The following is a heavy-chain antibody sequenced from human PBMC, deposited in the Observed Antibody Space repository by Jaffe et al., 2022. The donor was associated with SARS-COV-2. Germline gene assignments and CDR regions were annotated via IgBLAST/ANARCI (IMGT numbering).Heavy chain of an antibody. J-gene: IGHJ3*02. CDR3: AREVDIVATRATFDI. V-gene: IGHV4-59*01. CDR2: IYYSGST. CDR1: GGSISSYY. Sequence: QVQLQESGPGLVKPSETLSLTCTVSGGSISSYYWSWIRQPPGKGLEWIGYIYYSGSTNYNPSLKSRVTISVDTSKNQFSLKLSSVTAADTAVYYCAREVDIVATRATFDIWGQGTMVTVSS. D-gene: IGHD5-12*01.